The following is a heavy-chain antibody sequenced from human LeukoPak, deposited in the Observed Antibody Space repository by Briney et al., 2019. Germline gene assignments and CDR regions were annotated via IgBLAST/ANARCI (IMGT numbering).Heavy chain of an antibody. V-gene: IGHV3-74*01. CDR2: INGDGSTT. D-gene: IGHD5-18*01. Sequence: QPGGSLRLSCAASGFTFSSYWMHWVRQAPGKGLVWVSRINGDGSTTIYADSVKGRFTISRDNAKNTLYLQMNSLRAEDTAVYYCARDDAGYSYDPRGWFDPWGQGTLVTVSS. CDR3: ARDDAGYSYDPRGWFDP. CDR1: GFTFSSYW. J-gene: IGHJ5*02.